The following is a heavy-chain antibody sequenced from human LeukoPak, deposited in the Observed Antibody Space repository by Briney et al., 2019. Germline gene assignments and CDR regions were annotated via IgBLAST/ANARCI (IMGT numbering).Heavy chain of an antibody. D-gene: IGHD3-22*01. CDR3: ARSRERGTYYYDPQSLGNDI. Sequence: ASVKVSCXASGYTFTGYYMHWVRQAPGQGLEWMGRINPNSGGTNYAQKFQGRVTMTRDTSISTAYMELSRLRSDDTAVYYCARSRERGTYYYDPQSLGNDIWGQGTMVTVSS. V-gene: IGHV1-2*06. CDR2: INPNSGGT. J-gene: IGHJ3*02. CDR1: GYTFTGYY.